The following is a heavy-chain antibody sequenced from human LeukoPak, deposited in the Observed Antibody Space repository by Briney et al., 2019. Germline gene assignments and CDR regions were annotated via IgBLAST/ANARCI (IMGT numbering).Heavy chain of an antibody. CDR3: AVSSGSIYFAY. V-gene: IGHV3-23*01. J-gene: IGHJ4*02. Sequence: GGSLRLSCAASGFTFCSYAMSWVRQAPGKGLEWISDISGSGGGTYYADSVKGRFTISRDNSKNTLYLQMNSLRAEDTAVYYCAVSSGSIYFAYWGQGTLVTVSS. CDR1: GFTFCSYA. CDR2: ISGSGGGT. D-gene: IGHD6-19*01.